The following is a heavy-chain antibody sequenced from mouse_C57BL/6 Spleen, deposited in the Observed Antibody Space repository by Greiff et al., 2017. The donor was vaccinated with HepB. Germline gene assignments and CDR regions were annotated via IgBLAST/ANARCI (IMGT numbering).Heavy chain of an antibody. CDR1: GFTFSSYA. CDR2: ISSGGDYI. D-gene: IGHD2-3*01. J-gene: IGHJ2*01. Sequence: EVMLVESGEGLVKPGGSLKLSCAASGFTFSSYAMSWVRQTPEKRLEWVAYISSGGDYIYYADTLKGRFTISRDNARNTLYLQMSSLKSEDTAMYYCTRVDGYYFDYWGQGTTLTVSS. V-gene: IGHV5-9-1*02. CDR3: TRVDGYYFDY.